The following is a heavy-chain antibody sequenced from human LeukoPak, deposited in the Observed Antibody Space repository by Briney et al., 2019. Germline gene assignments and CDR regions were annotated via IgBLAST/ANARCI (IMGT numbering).Heavy chain of an antibody. CDR1: GGSISSSSYY. Sequence: SETLSLTCTVSGGSISSSSYYWGWIRQPPGRGRGWIGSIYYSGSTYYNPSLKSRVTISVDTSKNQFSLKLSSVTAADTAVYYCARHLDGVAGVYFDYWGQGTLVTVSS. D-gene: IGHD6-19*01. CDR2: IYYSGST. V-gene: IGHV4-39*01. J-gene: IGHJ4*02. CDR3: ARHLDGVAGVYFDY.